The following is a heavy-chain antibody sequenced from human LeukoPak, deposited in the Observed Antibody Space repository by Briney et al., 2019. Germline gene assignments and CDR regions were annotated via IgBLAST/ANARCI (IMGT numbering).Heavy chain of an antibody. CDR3: AKRLRFF. J-gene: IGHJ4*02. Sequence: SETLSLTCTVSGGSISNYYWSWIRQPPGKGLVCMGYIYYSGTTNYNPSLKSRVTISVDTSKNQFSLKLSSVTAADTAVYYCAKRLRFFRGQGTLVTVSS. V-gene: IGHV4-59*08. D-gene: IGHD3-3*01. CDR1: GGSISNYY. CDR2: IYYSGTT.